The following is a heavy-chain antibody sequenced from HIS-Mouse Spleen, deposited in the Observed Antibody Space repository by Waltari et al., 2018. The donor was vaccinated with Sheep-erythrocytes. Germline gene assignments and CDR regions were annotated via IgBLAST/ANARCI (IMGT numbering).Heavy chain of an antibody. V-gene: IGHV3-23*01. CDR1: GFPFSSYA. CDR2: IRGSGGIT. D-gene: IGHD3-3*01. Sequence: EVQLLESGGGLVQPGGSLRLSCAASGFPFSSYAMSWVRQAPGKGLGGVSGIRGSGGITYYADSVKGRFTISRDNSKNTLYLQMNSLRAEDTAVYYCAKETGFYDFWSGYYYYGMDVWGQGTTVTVSS. CDR3: AKETGFYDFWSGYYYYGMDV. J-gene: IGHJ6*02.